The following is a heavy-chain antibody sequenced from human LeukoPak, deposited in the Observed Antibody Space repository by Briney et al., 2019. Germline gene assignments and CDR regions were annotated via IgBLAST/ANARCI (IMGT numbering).Heavy chain of an antibody. V-gene: IGHV4-31*03. Sequence: PSQTLSLTCTVSGGSISSGGHSWSWIRQHPGKGLEWIGYIYYSGSTYYNPSLKSRVTISVDTSKNQFSLKLSSVTAADTAVYYCARVQSISWFDYWGQGTLVTVSS. CDR1: GGSISSGGHS. CDR3: ARVQSISWFDY. J-gene: IGHJ4*02. D-gene: IGHD6-6*01. CDR2: IYYSGST.